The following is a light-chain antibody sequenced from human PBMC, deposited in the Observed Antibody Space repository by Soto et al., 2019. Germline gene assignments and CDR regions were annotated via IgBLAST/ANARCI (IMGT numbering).Light chain of an antibody. V-gene: IGKV3-15*01. CDR3: HQYNFWPT. J-gene: IGKJ1*01. CDR1: QSVSTT. CDR2: GAS. Sequence: IVMTKSPATLSVSPGERATLSCRASQSVSTTFAWYQQKPGPAPRILIHGASARATGFPARLSGGGSGTEFTLTINSLQSEDFAVYFCHQYNFWPTFGQGTKVDIK.